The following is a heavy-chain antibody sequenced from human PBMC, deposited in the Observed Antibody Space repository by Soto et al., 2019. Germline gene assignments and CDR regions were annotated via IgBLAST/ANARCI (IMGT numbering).Heavy chain of an antibody. CDR2: ISGIGFST. Sequence: GTLRLSCPASVFTCSSYAMSWVRQAPGKGLEWVSLISGIGFSTYYADSVKGRFTISRDNSKNTLYLQMNSLRAEHTAVYYCAKAVSGSIRYFDYWGQGTLVTVSS. J-gene: IGHJ4*02. D-gene: IGHD1-26*01. V-gene: IGHV3-23*01. CDR3: AKAVSGSIRYFDY. CDR1: VFTCSSYA.